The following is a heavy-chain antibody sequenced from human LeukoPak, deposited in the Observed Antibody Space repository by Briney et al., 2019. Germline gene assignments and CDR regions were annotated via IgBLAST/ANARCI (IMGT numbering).Heavy chain of an antibody. CDR3: ARDSGTGYYYYYGMDV. CDR2: ISAYNGNT. J-gene: IGHJ6*02. D-gene: IGHD5-12*01. CDR1: GYTFTSYG. V-gene: IGHV1-18*01. Sequence: ASVKFSCKASGYTFTSYGISWVRQAPGQGLEWMGWISAYNGNTNYAQKLQGRVTMTTDTSTSTAYMELRSLRSDDTAVYYCARDSGTGYYYYYGMDVWGQGTTVTVSS.